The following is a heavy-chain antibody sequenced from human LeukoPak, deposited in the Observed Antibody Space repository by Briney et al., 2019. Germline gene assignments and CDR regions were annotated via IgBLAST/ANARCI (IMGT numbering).Heavy chain of an antibody. CDR1: GYTFTSYD. J-gene: IGHJ5*02. D-gene: IGHD3-9*01. CDR2: MNPNRGNT. Sequence: ASVKVSCKASGYTFTSYDINWVRQATGQGLEWMGWMNPNRGNTGYAQKLQGRVTMTRNTSISTAYMELSSLRSEDTAVYYCARGRELRYFDWLLSKYSNWFDPWGQGTLVTVSS. V-gene: IGHV1-8*01. CDR3: ARGRELRYFDWLLSKYSNWFDP.